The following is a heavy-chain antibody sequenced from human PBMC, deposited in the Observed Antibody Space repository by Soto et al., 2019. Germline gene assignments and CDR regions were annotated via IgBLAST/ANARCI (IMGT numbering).Heavy chain of an antibody. CDR3: AEENLMAGTWGMDV. V-gene: IGHV3-23*01. J-gene: IGHJ6*02. CDR2: ISGSGGST. Sequence: GGSLRLSCAASGFTFSSYAMSWVRQAPGKGLEWVSAISGSGGSTYYADSVKGRFTISRDNSKNTLYLQMNSLRAEDTAVYYCAEENLMAGTWGMDVWGQGTTVTVSS. D-gene: IGHD6-19*01. CDR1: GFTFSSYA.